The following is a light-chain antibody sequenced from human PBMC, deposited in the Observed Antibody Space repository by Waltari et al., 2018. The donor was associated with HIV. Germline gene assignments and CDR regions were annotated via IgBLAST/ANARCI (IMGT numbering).Light chain of an antibody. CDR3: QQRSNWPPGGAYT. V-gene: IGKV3-11*01. CDR2: DAS. Sequence: IVLTQSQATLSLSPGDRATLSCRASQSVRSYLAWYQQKPGQAPRLLIYDASDRATGTPARFSGSGSGTDFTLTISSLEPEDFAVYYCQQRSNWPPGGAYTFGQGTKLEIK. J-gene: IGKJ2*01. CDR1: QSVRSY.